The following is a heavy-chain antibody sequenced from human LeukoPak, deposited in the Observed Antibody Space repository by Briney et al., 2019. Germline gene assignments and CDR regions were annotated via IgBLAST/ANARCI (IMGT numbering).Heavy chain of an antibody. CDR3: SRAVVRALWFGGTCFCFDY. Sequence: SETLSLTCAVSGGSFSGYYWSWIRQPPGKGLGWIGEINHSGSTNYNPSLKSRVTISVDTSKNQLSLKLTSVTAADTAVYYSSRAVVRALWFGGTCFCFDYWGQETLVTVSS. CDR1: GGSFSGYY. J-gene: IGHJ4*02. V-gene: IGHV4-34*01. CDR2: INHSGST. D-gene: IGHD3-10*01.